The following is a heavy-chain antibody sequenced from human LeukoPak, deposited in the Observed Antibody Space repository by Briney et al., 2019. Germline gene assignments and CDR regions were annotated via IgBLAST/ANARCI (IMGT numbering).Heavy chain of an antibody. CDR3: AKDPRKLWFGDYSYYMDV. Sequence: GWSLRLSCAASGFTFSGSALHGVRQASGKGLEWVGRIRSTAKGYATAYAASVKGRFIISRDDSKNTAYLQMNSLRAEDTAVYYCAKDPRKLWFGDYSYYMDVWGKGTTVTISS. D-gene: IGHD3-10*01. CDR2: IRSTAKGYAT. V-gene: IGHV3-73*01. J-gene: IGHJ6*03. CDR1: GFTFSGSA.